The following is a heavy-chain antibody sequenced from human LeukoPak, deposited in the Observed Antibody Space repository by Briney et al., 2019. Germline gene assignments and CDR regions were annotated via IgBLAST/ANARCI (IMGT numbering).Heavy chain of an antibody. CDR3: ARAYSRESGYDFVFEN. J-gene: IGHJ4*02. CDR2: IRYDGSTK. CDR1: GFTFSDYY. Sequence: GGSLRLSCAASGFTFSDYYMSWIRQAPGKGLEWVAVIRYDGSTKYYADSVKGRFTISRDNSKNTVYLEMNSLRAEDTAVYYCARAYSRESGYDFVFENWGQGTLVSVSS. V-gene: IGHV3-33*08. D-gene: IGHD5-12*01.